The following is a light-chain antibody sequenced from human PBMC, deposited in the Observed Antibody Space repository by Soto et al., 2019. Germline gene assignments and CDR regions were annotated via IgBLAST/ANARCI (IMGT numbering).Light chain of an antibody. CDR2: DAS. J-gene: IGKJ1*01. CDR1: QSISRW. V-gene: IGKV1-5*01. CDR3: QQYHIYWT. Sequence: DIQITQSPSTLSASVGDRVTIPCRASQSISRWLAWYQQKPGKAPKLLIYDASSLKSGVPSRISGSGSGTEFTLSIKSLQPDDFATYYCQQYHIYWTFGQGTKVDIK.